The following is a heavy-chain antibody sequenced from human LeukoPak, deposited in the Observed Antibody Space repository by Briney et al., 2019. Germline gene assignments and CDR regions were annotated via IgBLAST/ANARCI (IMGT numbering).Heavy chain of an antibody. D-gene: IGHD1-7*01. J-gene: IGHJ3*02. CDR2: ISWNSGSI. Sequence: PGRSLRLSCAASGFTFDDYAMHWVRQAPGKGLEWVSGISWNSGSIGYADSVKGRFTISRDNAKNSLYLQMNSLRAEDMALYYCAKDITGTGYAFDIWGQGTMVTVSS. CDR3: AKDITGTGYAFDI. V-gene: IGHV3-9*03. CDR1: GFTFDDYA.